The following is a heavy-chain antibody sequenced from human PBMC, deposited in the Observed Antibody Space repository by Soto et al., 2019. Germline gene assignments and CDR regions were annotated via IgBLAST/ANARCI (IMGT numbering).Heavy chain of an antibody. CDR1: GGSISSSSYY. CDR3: ARHTPAISISDH. CDR2: IYYSGST. J-gene: IGHJ4*02. V-gene: IGHV4-39*01. Sequence: QLQLQESGPGLVKPSETLSLTCTVSGGSISSSSYYWGWIRQPPGKGLEWIGSIYYSGSTYYNPSLKSRVTVYVDTSKNQFSLKLRSVTAADTAVYYCARHTPAISISDHWGQGTLVTVSS. D-gene: IGHD2-15*01.